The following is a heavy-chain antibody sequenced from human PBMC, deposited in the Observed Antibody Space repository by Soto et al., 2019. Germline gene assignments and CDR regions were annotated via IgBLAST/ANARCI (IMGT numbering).Heavy chain of an antibody. J-gene: IGHJ5*02. CDR2: ISYDGTKK. Sequence: ESGGGVVPPGRSLRLSCATSGFVSNDYDIHWVRQAPGKGLAWLASISYDGTKKYYAESVKGRFTISRDNSKNTLSLQLNSLGAEDTAVYYCSRGIKGGLDAWGPGTLVTVSS. D-gene: IGHD2-21*01. V-gene: IGHV3-30*03. CDR1: GFVSNDYD. CDR3: SRGIKGGLDA.